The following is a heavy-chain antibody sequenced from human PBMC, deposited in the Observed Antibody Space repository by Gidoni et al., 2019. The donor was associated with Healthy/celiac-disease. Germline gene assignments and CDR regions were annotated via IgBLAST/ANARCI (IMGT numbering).Heavy chain of an antibody. J-gene: IGHJ3*02. D-gene: IGHD6-6*01. CDR2: IWYDGSNK. Sequence: QVQLVESGGGVVQPGRSLRLSCAAAGFTFSSYGMHWVRQAPGKGLEWVAVIWYDGSNKYYADSVKGRFTISRDNSKNTLYLQMNSLRAEDTAVYYCARDRGSIAGPLDAFDIWGQGTMVTVSS. V-gene: IGHV3-33*01. CDR1: GFTFSSYG. CDR3: ARDRGSIAGPLDAFDI.